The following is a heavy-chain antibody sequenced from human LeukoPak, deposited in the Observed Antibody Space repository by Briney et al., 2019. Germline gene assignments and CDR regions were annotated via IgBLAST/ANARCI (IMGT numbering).Heavy chain of an antibody. CDR2: IKSKTDGGTT. CDR3: TTAGRVVVAATSSTSVDY. V-gene: IGHV3-15*01. D-gene: IGHD2-15*01. CDR1: GITFSNAW. J-gene: IGHJ4*02. Sequence: GGSLRLSCAASGITFSNAWMSWVRQAPGKGLEWVGRIKSKTDGGTTDYAAPVKGRFTISRDDSKNTLYLQMNSLKTEDTAVYYCTTAGRVVVAATSSTSVDYWGQGTLVTVSS.